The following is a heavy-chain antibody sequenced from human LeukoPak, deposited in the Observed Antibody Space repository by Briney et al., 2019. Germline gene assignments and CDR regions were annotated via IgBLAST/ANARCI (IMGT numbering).Heavy chain of an antibody. V-gene: IGHV1-2*02. D-gene: IGHD5-18*01. Sequence: APVKVSCKASGYTFTGYYMHWVRQAPGQGLEWMGWINPNSGGTNYAQKFQGRVTMTRDTSISTAYMELSRLRSDGTAVYYCARGGGGYSYGHDYWGQGTLVTVSS. J-gene: IGHJ4*02. CDR3: ARGGGGYSYGHDY. CDR2: INPNSGGT. CDR1: GYTFTGYY.